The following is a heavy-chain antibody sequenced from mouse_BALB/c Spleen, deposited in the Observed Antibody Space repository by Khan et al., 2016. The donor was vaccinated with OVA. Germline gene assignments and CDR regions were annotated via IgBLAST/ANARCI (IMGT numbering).Heavy chain of an antibody. CDR3: ARIYRSDFDY. Sequence: EVQLQQSGPELVKPGASVKISCKASGYSFTGYFMNWVMQSHGKSLEWIGRINPHIGETFYNQKFKGKATLTVDESSSTAHMELRSLASEDSAVYYCARIYRSDFDYWGQGTILTVSS. CDR1: GYSFTGYF. V-gene: IGHV1-20*02. D-gene: IGHD1-1*01. CDR2: INPHIGET. J-gene: IGHJ2*01.